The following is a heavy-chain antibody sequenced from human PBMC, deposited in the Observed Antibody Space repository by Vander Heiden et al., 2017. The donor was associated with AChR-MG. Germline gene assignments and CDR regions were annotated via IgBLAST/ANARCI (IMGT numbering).Heavy chain of an antibody. CDR2: MSGSLRDV. D-gene: IGHD6-19*01. CDR1: GFTFRTSR. J-gene: IGHJ3*02. Sequence: DVQLVASGGGLVKPGGSLRLSCQASGFTFRTSRLNWLRPAPGKVLEWVSAMSGSLRDVYHADSVKGRFTISRDNTKNSLYLQMNSLRAEDTAVYYCARDRGQSSGWGYTFDIWGQGTMVTVSS. V-gene: IGHV3-21*01. CDR3: ARDRGQSSGWGYTFDI.